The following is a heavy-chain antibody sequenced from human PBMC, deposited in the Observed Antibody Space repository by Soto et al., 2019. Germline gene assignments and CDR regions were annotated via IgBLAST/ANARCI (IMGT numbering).Heavy chain of an antibody. V-gene: IGHV3-13*04. CDR3: ARGRSVAGFDY. CDR2: IGTAGDT. J-gene: IGHJ4*02. CDR1: GFTFSSYD. Sequence: EVQLVESGGGLVQPGGSLRLSCAASGFTFSSYDMHWVRQATGKGLEWVSAIGTAGDTYYPGSVKGRFTISRENAKNSLYLQMNSRRAGDTAVYYCARGRSVAGFDYWGQGTLVTVSS. D-gene: IGHD6-19*01.